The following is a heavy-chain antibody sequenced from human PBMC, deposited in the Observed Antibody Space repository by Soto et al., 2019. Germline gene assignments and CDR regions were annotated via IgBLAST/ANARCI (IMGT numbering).Heavy chain of an antibody. CDR1: GFTCSKYA. D-gene: IGHD3-10*01. V-gene: IGHV3-23*01. CDR2: ISGSGGST. CDR3: AKGPLDYGSRPEY. J-gene: IGHJ4*02. Sequence: EVQLLESGGGMVQPGGTLRLSCAPSGFTCSKYAMHWVPQAPGKGLEWVSGISGSGGSTYYADPVQGRFTNSRDNSKNTLYLQVNSLRAEDTAVYYCAKGPLDYGSRPEYWGQGTLVTVSS.